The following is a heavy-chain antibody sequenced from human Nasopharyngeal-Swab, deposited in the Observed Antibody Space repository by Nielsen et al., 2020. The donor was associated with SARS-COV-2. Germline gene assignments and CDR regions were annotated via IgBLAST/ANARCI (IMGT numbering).Heavy chain of an antibody. D-gene: IGHD3-22*01. CDR3: ATSYYYDSSGPMGVLDY. CDR2: ISGSGST. V-gene: IGHV3-23*01. Sequence: GESLKISCAASGFTFSSYAMSWVRQAPGKGLEWVSAISGSGSTYYADSVKGRFTISRDNSKNTLYLQMNSLRAEDTAVYYCATSYYYDSSGPMGVLDYWGQGTLVTVSS. J-gene: IGHJ4*02. CDR1: GFTFSSYA.